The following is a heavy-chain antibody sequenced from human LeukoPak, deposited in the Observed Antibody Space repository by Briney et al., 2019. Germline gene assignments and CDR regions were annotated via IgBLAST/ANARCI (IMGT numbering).Heavy chain of an antibody. Sequence: PSETLSLTCTVSGGSISSGSYYWSWIRQPAGKGLEWIGRIYTRGSTNYNPSLKSRVTISVDTSKNQFSLKLSSVTAADTAVYYCARGYDSSGYYYTLDYWGQGTLVTVSS. CDR3: ARGYDSSGYYYTLDY. CDR1: GGSISSGSYY. CDR2: IYTRGST. V-gene: IGHV4-61*02. D-gene: IGHD3-22*01. J-gene: IGHJ4*02.